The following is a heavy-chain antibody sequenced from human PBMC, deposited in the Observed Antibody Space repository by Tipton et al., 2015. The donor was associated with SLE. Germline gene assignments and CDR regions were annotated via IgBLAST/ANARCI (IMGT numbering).Heavy chain of an antibody. D-gene: IGHD1-26*01. CDR1: GGSISSYY. Sequence: TLSLTCTVSGGSISSYYWSWIRQPPGKGLEWIGYIYYSGSTNYNPSLKSRVTISVDTSKNQFSLKLSSVTAADTAVYYCARQGGSYDNYYYDMDVWGQGTTVTVSS. J-gene: IGHJ6*02. CDR3: ARQGGSYDNYYYDMDV. V-gene: IGHV4-59*08. CDR2: IYYSGST.